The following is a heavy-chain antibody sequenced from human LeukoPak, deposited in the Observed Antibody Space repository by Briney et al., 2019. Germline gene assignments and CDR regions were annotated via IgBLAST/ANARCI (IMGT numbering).Heavy chain of an antibody. J-gene: IGHJ3*02. D-gene: IGHD2-15*01. Sequence: ASVKVSCKASGYTFTSYDINWVRQATGQGLEWMGWMNPNSGNTGYAQKFQGRVTMTRNTSISTAYMELSSLGSEDTAVYYCARGGMSPYCSGGSCFDAFDIWGQGTVVTVSS. CDR2: MNPNSGNT. V-gene: IGHV1-8*01. CDR1: GYTFTSYD. CDR3: ARGGMSPYCSGGSCFDAFDI.